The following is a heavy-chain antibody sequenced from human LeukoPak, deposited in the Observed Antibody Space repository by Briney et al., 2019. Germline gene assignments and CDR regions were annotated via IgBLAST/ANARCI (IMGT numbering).Heavy chain of an antibody. D-gene: IGHD6-6*01. J-gene: IGHJ4*02. V-gene: IGHV3-21*04. CDR3: AKAVGSSSSMALDN. Sequence: PGGSLRLSCAASGFTFSSYSMNWVRQAPGKGLEWVSSISSSSSYIYYADSVKGRFTISRDNSKNTLYLQMDSLRAEDTAVYYCAKAVGSSSSMALDNWGQGTLVTVSS. CDR1: GFTFSSYS. CDR2: ISSSSSYI.